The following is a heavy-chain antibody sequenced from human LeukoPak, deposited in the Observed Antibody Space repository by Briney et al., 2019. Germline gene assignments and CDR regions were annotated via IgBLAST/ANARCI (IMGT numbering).Heavy chain of an antibody. CDR3: ARGSSWLDY. CDR2: ISRVISTV. D-gene: IGHD6-13*01. V-gene: IGHV3-48*01. J-gene: IGHJ4*02. CDR1: GFTFNTYS. Sequence: PGGSLRLSCAASGFTFNTYSMNWVRQAPGKGLEWVSFISRVISTVYYADSVKGRFTISRDNAKNSTYLQMNSLRVEDTAVYYCARGSSWLDYWGQGILVTVSS.